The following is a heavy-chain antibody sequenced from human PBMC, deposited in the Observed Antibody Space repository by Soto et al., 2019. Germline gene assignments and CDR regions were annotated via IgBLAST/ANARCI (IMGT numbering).Heavy chain of an antibody. D-gene: IGHD6-13*01. CDR1: GFDFGDYY. CDR3: VRPYYSSSWFPFDR. J-gene: IGHJ4*02. CDR2: IDSGDGTT. Sequence: GGSLKLSCTGSGFDFGDYYMSWIRQAPGKGLEWVSYIDSGDGTTYYTDSVKGRFTISRDNAKKTVYLQMSSLRVEDTALYYCVRPYYSSSWFPFDRWGQGTLVTVSS. V-gene: IGHV3-11*01.